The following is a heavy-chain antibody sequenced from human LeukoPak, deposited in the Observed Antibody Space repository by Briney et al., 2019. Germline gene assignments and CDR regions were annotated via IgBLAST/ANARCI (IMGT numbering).Heavy chain of an antibody. J-gene: IGHJ4*02. CDR1: GGSFSGYY. D-gene: IGHD3-3*01. CDR2: INHSGST. V-gene: IGHV4-34*01. CDR3: ARGWIRFLEWLPRSLFDY. Sequence: KPSETLSLTCAVYGGSFSGYYWSWIRQPPGKGLEWIGEINHSGSTNYNPSLKSRVTISVDTSKNQFSLKLSSVTAADTAVYYCARGWIRFLEWLPRSLFDYWGQGTLSPSPQ.